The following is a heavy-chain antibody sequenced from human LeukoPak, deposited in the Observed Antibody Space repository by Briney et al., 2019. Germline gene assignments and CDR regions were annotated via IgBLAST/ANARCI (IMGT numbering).Heavy chain of an antibody. CDR1: GGSITNYY. D-gene: IGHD3-10*01. Sequence: SETLSLTCTVSGGSITNYYWSWIRQSAGKGLEWVGRIYSTGIITYNPPLKSRVTMSVDTSKNQLSLRLISVTAADTAVYYCTRDSGTSGEVKFDPWGQGSLVTVSS. J-gene: IGHJ5*02. V-gene: IGHV4-4*07. CDR3: TRDSGTSGEVKFDP. CDR2: IYSTGII.